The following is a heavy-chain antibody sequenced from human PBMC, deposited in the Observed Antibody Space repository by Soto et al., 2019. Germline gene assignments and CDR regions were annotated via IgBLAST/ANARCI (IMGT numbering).Heavy chain of an antibody. CDR1: GGTFSSYA. J-gene: IGHJ5*02. V-gene: IGHV1-69*12. D-gene: IGHD2-15*01. Sequence: QVQLVQSGAEVKKPGSSVKVSCKASGGTFSSYAISWVRQAPGQGLEWMGGIIPIFGTANYAQKFQGRVTITADESTSTAYMELSSLRSEDTAVYYCARGELRGHCSGGSCYSWFDPWGQGTLVTVSS. CDR2: IIPIFGTA. CDR3: ARGELRGHCSGGSCYSWFDP.